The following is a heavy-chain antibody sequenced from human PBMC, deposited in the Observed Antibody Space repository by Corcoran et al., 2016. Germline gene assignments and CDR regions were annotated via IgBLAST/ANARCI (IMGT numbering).Heavy chain of an antibody. V-gene: IGHV1-69*01. CDR3: ARDHLLPNGDYGQNAFDI. Sequence: QVQLVQSGAEVKKPGSSVKVSCKASGGTFSSYAISWVRQAPGQGLEWMGGIIPIFGTANYAQKFQGRVTITADESTSTAYMELSSLRSEDTAVYYCARDHLLPNGDYGQNAFDIWGQGTMVTVSS. CDR2: IIPIFGTA. CDR1: GGTFSSYA. J-gene: IGHJ3*02. D-gene: IGHD4-17*01.